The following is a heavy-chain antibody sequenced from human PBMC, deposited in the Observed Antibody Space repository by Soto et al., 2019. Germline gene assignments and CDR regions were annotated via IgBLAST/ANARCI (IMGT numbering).Heavy chain of an antibody. CDR1: GGSISSGGYY. CDR3: ARDKRVYYYYYYMDV. V-gene: IGHV4-31*02. CDR2: IYYSGST. J-gene: IGHJ6*03. Sequence: SETLSLTCTVFGGSISSGGYYWSWIRQHPGKGLEWIGYIYYSGSTYYNPSLKSRVTISVDTSKNQFSLKLSSVTAADTAVYYCARDKRVYYYYYYMDVWGKGTTVTVSS.